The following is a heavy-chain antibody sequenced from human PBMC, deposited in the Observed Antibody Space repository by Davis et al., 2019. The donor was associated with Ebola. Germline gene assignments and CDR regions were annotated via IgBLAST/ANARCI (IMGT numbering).Heavy chain of an antibody. J-gene: IGHJ5*02. CDR3: ARGVGATTGWFDP. Sequence: MPSETLSLTCAVYGGSFSGYYWSWIRQPPGKGPEWIGEINHSGSTNYNPSFKSRVTISVDTSKNQFSLKLSSVTAADTAVYYCARGVGATTGWFDPWGQGTLVTVSS. V-gene: IGHV4-34*01. CDR1: GGSFSGYY. D-gene: IGHD1-26*01. CDR2: INHSGST.